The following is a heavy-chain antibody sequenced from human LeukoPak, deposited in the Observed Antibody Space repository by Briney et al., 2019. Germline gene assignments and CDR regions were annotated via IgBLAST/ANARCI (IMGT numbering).Heavy chain of an antibody. CDR1: GGSISGYY. CDR3: ARVPGRFLEWLSFDY. Sequence: PSGTLSLTCTVSGGSISGYYWSWIRQPPGKGLEWIGYIYYSGSTNYNPSLKSRVTISVDTSKNQFSLKLSSVTAADTAVYYCARVPGRFLEWLSFDYWGQGTLVTVSS. V-gene: IGHV4-59*01. D-gene: IGHD3-3*01. J-gene: IGHJ4*02. CDR2: IYYSGST.